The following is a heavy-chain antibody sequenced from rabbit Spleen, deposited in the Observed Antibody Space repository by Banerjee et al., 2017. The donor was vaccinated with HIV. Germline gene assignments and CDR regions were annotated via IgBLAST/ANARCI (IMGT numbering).Heavy chain of an antibody. D-gene: IGHD6-1*01. Sequence: QQQLEESGGDLVKPEGSLTLTCTASGFTISSSYWICWVSQAPGKGLEWIACIYTGDGVTYYASWAKGRFTISKTSSTTVTLQMTSLTAADTATYFCARTGAIPYGYGLWGPGTLVTVS. V-gene: IGHV1S45*01. CDR2: IYTGDGVT. CDR3: ARTGAIPYGYGL. CDR1: GFTISSSYW. J-gene: IGHJ4*01.